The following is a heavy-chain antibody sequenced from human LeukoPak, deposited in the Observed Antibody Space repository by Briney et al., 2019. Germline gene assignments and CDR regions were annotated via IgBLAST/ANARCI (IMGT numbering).Heavy chain of an antibody. CDR2: ISGSGGST. CDR1: GFTFSSYA. D-gene: IGHD3-10*01. Sequence: EGSLRLSCAASGFTFSSYAMSWVRQAPGKGLEWVSAISGSGGSTYYADSVKGRFTISRDNSKNTLYLQMNSLRAEDTAVYYCANSYYYGSGSYSPDYWGQGTLVTVSS. J-gene: IGHJ4*02. CDR3: ANSYYYGSGSYSPDY. V-gene: IGHV3-23*01.